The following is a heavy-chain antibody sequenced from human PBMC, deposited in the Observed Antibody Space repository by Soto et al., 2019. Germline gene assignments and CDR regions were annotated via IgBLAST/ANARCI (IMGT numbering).Heavy chain of an antibody. CDR1: VGTFSSYA. J-gene: IGHJ6*02. Sequence: QVQLVQSGAEVKKPGSSVKVSCQASVGTFSSYASSLVRPAPGQGLEWMGGIILIFGTANYAQKYQGRVTITADESTSTAYMELSSLRSEDTAVYYCASHSYGYFPHYYHGMDVGGQGPTFTVSS. CDR3: ASHSYGYFPHYYHGMDV. V-gene: IGHV1-69*12. CDR2: IILIFGTA. D-gene: IGHD5-18*01.